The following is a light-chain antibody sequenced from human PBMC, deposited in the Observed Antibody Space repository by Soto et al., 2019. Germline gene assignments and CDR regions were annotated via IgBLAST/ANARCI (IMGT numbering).Light chain of an antibody. J-gene: IGKJ1*01. CDR1: QYIQNA. CDR2: AAS. CDR3: LQDYGDSWT. Sequence: IQMTQSPSSLSASVGDRVTITCRASQYIQNALGWYQQKPGKAPKRLIYAASNLYTGVPSRFSGSRSGTEFTLTISSLQPEDFASYYCLQDYGDSWTFGQGTKVDIK. V-gene: IGKV1-6*01.